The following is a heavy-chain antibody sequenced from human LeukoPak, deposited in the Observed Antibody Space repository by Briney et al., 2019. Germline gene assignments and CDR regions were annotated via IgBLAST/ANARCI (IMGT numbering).Heavy chain of an antibody. D-gene: IGHD5-24*01. CDR2: MNPNSGNT. CDR1: GYTFTSYD. J-gene: IGHJ4*02. CDR3: ARGRRWLQLFSYYFDY. Sequence: ASVNVSCKASGYTFTSYDINWVRQATGQGLECMGWMNPNSGNTGYAQKFQGRVTMTRNTSISTAYMELSSLRSEDTAVYYCARGRRWLQLFSYYFDYWGQGTLVTVSS. V-gene: IGHV1-8*01.